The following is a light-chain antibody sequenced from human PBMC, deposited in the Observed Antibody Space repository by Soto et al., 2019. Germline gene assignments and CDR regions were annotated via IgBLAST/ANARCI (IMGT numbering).Light chain of an antibody. CDR3: QQCYSSPLT. V-gene: IGKV1-39*01. CDR1: QRISTY. J-gene: IGKJ1*01. Sequence: DIPMTHSPSTLSAGVGDRVTITCRASQRISTYLNWYQQKPGKAPTLLIYAASSLQSGFPSRFSGGGSGTDFTLTINTLQPEDFATYFCQQCYSSPLTFGKGTKVEIK. CDR2: AAS.